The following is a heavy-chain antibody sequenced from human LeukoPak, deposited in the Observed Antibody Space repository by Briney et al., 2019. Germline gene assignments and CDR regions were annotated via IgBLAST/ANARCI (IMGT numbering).Heavy chain of an antibody. CDR3: ARVPKIVVPAAILYYYYYMDV. CDR1: GGSISSYY. J-gene: IGHJ6*03. V-gene: IGHV4-59*01. CDR2: IYYRGST. Sequence: SETLSLTCTVSGGSISSYYWSWIRQPPGKGLEWIGYIYYRGSTNYNPSLKSRVTISVDTSKNQFSLKLSSVTAADTAVYYCARVPKIVVPAAILYYYYYMDVWGKGTTVTVSS. D-gene: IGHD2-2*01.